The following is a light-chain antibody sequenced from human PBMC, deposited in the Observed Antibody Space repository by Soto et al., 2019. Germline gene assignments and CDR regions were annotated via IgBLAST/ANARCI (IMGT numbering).Light chain of an antibody. J-gene: IGLJ1*01. CDR1: NIGSYN. CDR3: QVWDTTSDHFF. V-gene: IGLV3-21*02. CDR2: DDR. Sequence: SYELSQPPSVSVAPGQTARITCGGTNIGSYNVHWYQQKPGLAPVLVVYDDRDRPSGIPERFSGSNSGNTAALTISRVEAGDEADYYCQVWDTTSDHFFFGTGTKLTVL.